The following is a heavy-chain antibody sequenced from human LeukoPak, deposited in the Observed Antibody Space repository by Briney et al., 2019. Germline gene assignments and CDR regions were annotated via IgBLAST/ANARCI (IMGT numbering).Heavy chain of an antibody. V-gene: IGHV3-30*02. J-gene: IGHJ4*02. CDR2: IRYDGSKK. CDR1: GFTFNSYG. Sequence: GGSLRLSCAASGFTFNSYGMHWVRQAPGKGLEWVAFIRYDGSKKYYADSVKGRFTISRDNSKNTLYLQMNSLRAEDTAVYYCAKGGYKYDSSGHNYFDYWGQGTLVTVSS. CDR3: AKGGYKYDSSGHNYFDY. D-gene: IGHD3-22*01.